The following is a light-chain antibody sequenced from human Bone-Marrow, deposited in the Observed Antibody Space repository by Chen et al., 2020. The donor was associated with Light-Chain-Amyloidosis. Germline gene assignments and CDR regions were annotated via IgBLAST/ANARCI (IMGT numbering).Light chain of an antibody. J-gene: IGLJ2*01. Sequence: SYELTQPPSVSVSPGQTAMITCSGDDLPTKYAYWYQQKPGQAPVLVIHRDTERPSGISERFSGYSSGTTATLTISGVQAEDEADYHCQSADSSGTYEVIFGGGTKLTVL. CDR2: RDT. CDR3: QSADSSGTYEVI. CDR1: DLPTKY. V-gene: IGLV3-25*03.